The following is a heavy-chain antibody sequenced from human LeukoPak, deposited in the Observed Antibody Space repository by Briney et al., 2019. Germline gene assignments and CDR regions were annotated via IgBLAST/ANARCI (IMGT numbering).Heavy chain of an antibody. V-gene: IGHV3-74*01. CDR2: INSDGSSA. D-gene: IGHD5-18*01. CDR3: ARDTAKDY. J-gene: IGHJ4*02. CDR1: GFTVSSNY. Sequence: GGSLRLSCAASGFTVSSNYMSWVRQAPGKGLEWVSRINSDGSSASYADSVKGRFTISRDNAKNTLYLQMNSLRAEDTAVYYCARDTAKDYWGQGTLVTVSS.